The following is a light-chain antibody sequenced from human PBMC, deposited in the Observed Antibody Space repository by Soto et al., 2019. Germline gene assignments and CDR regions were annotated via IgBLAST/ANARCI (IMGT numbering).Light chain of an antibody. V-gene: IGKV3-20*01. J-gene: IGKJ1*01. CDR2: GAS. CDR3: QQYGSSGT. CDR1: QSVSGY. Sequence: IVMTQSAATLSVSQGERATLSCRASQSVSGYLVWYQQKPGQAPRLLIYGASNRATGIPDRFSGSGSGTDFTLTISRLEPEDFAVYYCQQYGSSGTFGQGTKVDIK.